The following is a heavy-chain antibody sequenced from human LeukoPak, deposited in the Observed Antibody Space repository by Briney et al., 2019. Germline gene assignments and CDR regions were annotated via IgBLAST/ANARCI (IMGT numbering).Heavy chain of an antibody. J-gene: IGHJ4*02. Sequence: QPGRSLRLSCAASGFTFDDYAMHWVRQAPGKGLEWVSGISWNSGSIGYADSVKGRFTISRDNAKNSLYLQMNSLRAEDTALYYCAKGLGRYSYGWPIDYWGQGTLVTVSS. D-gene: IGHD5-18*01. CDR1: GFTFDDYA. CDR2: ISWNSGSI. V-gene: IGHV3-9*01. CDR3: AKGLGRYSYGWPIDY.